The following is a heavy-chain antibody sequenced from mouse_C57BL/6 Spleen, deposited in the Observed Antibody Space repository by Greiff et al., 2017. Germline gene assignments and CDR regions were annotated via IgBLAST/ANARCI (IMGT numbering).Heavy chain of an antibody. V-gene: IGHV1-19*01. CDR2: INPYNGGT. Sequence: EVQLQQSGPVLVKPGASVQMSCKASGYTFTDYYMNWVKQSHGKSLEWIGVINPYNGGTSYNPKFKGKGTLTVDKSSSTAYMELNSLTSEDAAVYYCAREGLTTVVAKEYYFDYWGQGTTLTVSS. J-gene: IGHJ2*01. CDR1: GYTFTDYY. D-gene: IGHD1-1*01. CDR3: AREGLTTVVAKEYYFDY.